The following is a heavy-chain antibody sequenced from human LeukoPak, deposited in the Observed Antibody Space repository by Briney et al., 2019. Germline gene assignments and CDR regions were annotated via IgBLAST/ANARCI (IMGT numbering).Heavy chain of an antibody. J-gene: IGHJ6*02. CDR1: GGSFSTYA. CDR3: ARYKVPPHQDSSMVPGVYYYYGMDV. CDR2: IIPFFGTP. V-gene: IGHV1-69*13. Sequence: ASVKVSCKASGGSFSTYAISWVRQAAGQGLEWMGGIIPFFGTPSYAQKFHGRVTITADESTNTAYMEVSSLRSEDTALYYCARYKVPPHQDSSMVPGVYYYYGMDVWGLGTTVTVSS. D-gene: IGHD3-10*01.